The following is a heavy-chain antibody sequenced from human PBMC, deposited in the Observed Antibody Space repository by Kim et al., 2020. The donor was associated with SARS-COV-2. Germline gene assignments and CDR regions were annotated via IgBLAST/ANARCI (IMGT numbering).Heavy chain of an antibody. CDR2: MNPNSGNT. CDR3: ARGHLKSIVVVIAPRPYYYYMDV. D-gene: IGHD2-21*01. V-gene: IGHV1-8*01. Sequence: ASVKVSCKASGYTFTSYDINWVRQATGQGLEWMGWMNPNSGNTGYAQKFQGRVTMTRNTSIRTAYMELSSLRSEDTAVYYCARGHLKSIVVVIAPRPYYYYMDVWGKGTTVTV. CDR1: GYTFTSYD. J-gene: IGHJ6*03.